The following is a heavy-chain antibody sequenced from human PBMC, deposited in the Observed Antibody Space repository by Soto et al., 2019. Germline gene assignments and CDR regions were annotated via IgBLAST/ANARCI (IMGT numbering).Heavy chain of an antibody. Sequence: PSETLSLTCSVSGASISSSSYYWGWIRQPPGKGLEWIGSIFYSGSTYYNPSLKSRVTISVDTSKNQFSLKLTSVTAAYTAVYFCARTSWDTVVTPAEFDYWGQGTLVPVSS. CDR1: GASISSSSYY. J-gene: IGHJ4*02. CDR2: IFYSGST. CDR3: ARTSWDTVVTPAEFDY. V-gene: IGHV4-39*01. D-gene: IGHD2-2*01.